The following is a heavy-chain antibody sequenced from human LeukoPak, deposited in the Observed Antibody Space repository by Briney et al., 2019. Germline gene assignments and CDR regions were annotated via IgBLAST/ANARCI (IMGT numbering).Heavy chain of an antibody. CDR2: INPDGSDK. CDR3: ASRIVGTPDYFDY. CDR1: GFTFSTYW. D-gene: IGHD1-26*01. Sequence: GGSLRLSCPASGFTFSTYWMSWVRQAPGKGLEWVANINPDGSDKYHVDSVKGRFTVSRDNAKNSLYLQMNSLRAEDTAVYYCASRIVGTPDYFDYWGQGTLVTVSS. V-gene: IGHV3-7*01. J-gene: IGHJ4*02.